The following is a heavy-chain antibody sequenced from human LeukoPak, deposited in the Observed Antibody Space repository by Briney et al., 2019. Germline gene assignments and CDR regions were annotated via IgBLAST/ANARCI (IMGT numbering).Heavy chain of an antibody. D-gene: IGHD3-9*01. CDR2: ISSSSSYI. CDR1: GFTFSSYS. CDR3: ARSTRRYFDWLLYGSVDY. Sequence: GGSLRLSCAASGFTFSSYSMNWVRQAPGKGLEWVSSISSSSSYIYYADSVKGRFTISRDNAKNSLYLQMNSLRAEDTAVYYCARSTRRYFDWLLYGSVDYWGQGTLVTVSS. J-gene: IGHJ4*02. V-gene: IGHV3-21*01.